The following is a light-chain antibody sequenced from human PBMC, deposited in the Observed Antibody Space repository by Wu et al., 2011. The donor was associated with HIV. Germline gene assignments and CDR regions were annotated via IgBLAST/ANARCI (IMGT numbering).Light chain of an antibody. J-gene: IGKJ2*01. Sequence: EIVMTQSPATLSVSPGERAALSCRASQSVSTNLAWYQQKPGQAPRLLIYGASNRATGIPARFSGSRSGTEFTLTISRLEPEDFAVYYCQQYGSSPDTFGQGDQAGNQT. CDR1: QSVSTN. CDR2: GAS. V-gene: IGKV3-15*01. CDR3: QQYGSSPDT.